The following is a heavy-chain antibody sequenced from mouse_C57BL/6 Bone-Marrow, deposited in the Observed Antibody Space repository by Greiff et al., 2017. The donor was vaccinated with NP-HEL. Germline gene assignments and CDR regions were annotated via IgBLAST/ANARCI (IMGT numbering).Heavy chain of an antibody. Sequence: QVQLQQSGAELARPGASVKLSCKASGYTFTSYGISWVKQRTGQGLEWIGEIYPRSGNTYYNEKFKGKATLTADKSSSTAYMERRSLTSEDSAVYVCARVAAGYGAGFAYWGQGNLVTVSA. J-gene: IGHJ3*01. CDR3: ARVAAGYGAGFAY. V-gene: IGHV1-81*01. D-gene: IGHD3-2*02. CDR1: GYTFTSYG. CDR2: IYPRSGNT.